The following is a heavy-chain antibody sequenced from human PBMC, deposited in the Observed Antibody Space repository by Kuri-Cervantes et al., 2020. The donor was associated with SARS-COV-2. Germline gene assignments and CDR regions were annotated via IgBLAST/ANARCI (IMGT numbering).Heavy chain of an antibody. CDR1: GFTFSSYG. Sequence: GESLKISCAASGFTFSSYGMHWVRQAPGKGLEWVSSISSSSSYIYYADSVKGRFTISRDNAKNSLYLQMNSLRAEDTAVYYCARDSEVVVAPSAFDIWGQGTMVTVSS. CDR2: ISSSSSYI. CDR3: ARDSEVVVAPSAFDI. V-gene: IGHV3-21*01. J-gene: IGHJ3*02. D-gene: IGHD2-15*01.